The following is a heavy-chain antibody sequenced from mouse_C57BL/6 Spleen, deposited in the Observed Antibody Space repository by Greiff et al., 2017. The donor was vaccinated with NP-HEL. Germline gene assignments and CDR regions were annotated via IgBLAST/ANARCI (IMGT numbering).Heavy chain of an antibody. CDR3: ARTDYYGSSSYYFDY. J-gene: IGHJ2*01. Sequence: EVQLQQSGPELVKPGASVKISCKASGYTFTDYYMNWVKQSHGKSLEWIGDINPNNGGTSYNQKFKGKATLTVDKSSSTAYMELRSLTSEDSAVYYCARTDYYGSSSYYFDYWGQGTTLTVSS. D-gene: IGHD1-1*01. V-gene: IGHV1-26*01. CDR2: INPNNGGT. CDR1: GYTFTDYY.